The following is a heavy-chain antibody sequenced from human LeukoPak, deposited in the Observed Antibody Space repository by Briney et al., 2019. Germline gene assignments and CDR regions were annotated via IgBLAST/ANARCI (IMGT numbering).Heavy chain of an antibody. CDR3: AKDYYYDSSGYLGYFDY. CDR2: VSYDGGNR. J-gene: IGHJ4*02. Sequence: GGSLRLSCAASGFIFSNYAMHWVRQAPGKGLEWVAIVSYDGGNRYYADSVKDRFTISRDNSKNTLYLLMNSLRAEDTAVYYCAKDYYYDSSGYLGYFDYWGQGTLVTVSS. D-gene: IGHD3-22*01. V-gene: IGHV3-30-3*02. CDR1: GFIFSNYA.